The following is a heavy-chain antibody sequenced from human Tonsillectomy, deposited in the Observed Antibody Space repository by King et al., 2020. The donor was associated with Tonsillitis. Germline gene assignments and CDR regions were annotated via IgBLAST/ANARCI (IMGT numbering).Heavy chain of an antibody. J-gene: IGHJ5*02. CDR1: GFSLKDMS. CDR2: FDPDEGDR. V-gene: IGHV1-24*01. Sequence: AQLVQSGAEVKKPGASVKVSCKISGFSLKDMSMHWVRQRPGKGLEWMGGFDPDEGDRVYTQKFQDRLTMTDDTMTDTAYMELRGLRPEDTAVYYCATDYYDNDVYYDAWGQGTLVTVSS. CDR3: ATDYYDNDVYYDA. D-gene: IGHD3-16*01.